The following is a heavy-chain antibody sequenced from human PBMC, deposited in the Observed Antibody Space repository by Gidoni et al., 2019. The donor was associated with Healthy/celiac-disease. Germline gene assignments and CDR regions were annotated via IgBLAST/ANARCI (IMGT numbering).Heavy chain of an antibody. CDR1: GFPFSGSA. Sequence: EVQLVESGGGLVKPGGSLKLPCAASGFPFSGSAIHWVRQASGTGLELVGRIRSKANSYATAYAASVKGRFTISRDDSKNTAYLQMNSLKTEDTAVYYCTRGGTTPFLDYFDYWGQGTLVTVSS. D-gene: IGHD3-3*01. J-gene: IGHJ4*02. CDR2: IRSKANSYAT. V-gene: IGHV3-73*02. CDR3: TRGGTTPFLDYFDY.